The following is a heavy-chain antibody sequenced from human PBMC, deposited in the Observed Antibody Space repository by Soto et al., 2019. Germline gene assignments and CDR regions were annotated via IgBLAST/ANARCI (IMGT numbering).Heavy chain of an antibody. CDR3: ARSMAYYYDSSGYYCYWYFDL. V-gene: IGHV1-69*06. D-gene: IGHD3-22*01. J-gene: IGHJ2*01. CDR1: GGTFSSYA. CDR2: IIPIFGTA. Sequence: QVQLVQSGAEVKKPGSSVKVSCKASGGTFSSYAISWVRQAPGQGLEWMGGIIPIFGTANYAQKFQGRVTITADKSTSTAYMELSSLRAEDTAVYYCARSMAYYYDSSGYYCYWYFDLWGRGTLVTVSS.